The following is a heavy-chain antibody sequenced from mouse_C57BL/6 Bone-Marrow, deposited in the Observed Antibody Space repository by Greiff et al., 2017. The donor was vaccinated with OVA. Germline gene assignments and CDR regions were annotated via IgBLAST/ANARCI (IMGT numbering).Heavy chain of an antibody. V-gene: IGHV1-58*01. CDR1: GYTFTSYG. CDR3: ARSRGYFDY. CDR2: IYIGNGYP. Sequence: EVKLMESGAELVRPGSSVQMSCKTSGYTFTSYGINWVKQRPGQGLAWIGYIYIGNGYPEYNEKFKGKATLTSDTASSTAYMQLSSLTSEDSAIYVCARSRGYFDYWGQGTTLTVSS. J-gene: IGHJ2*01.